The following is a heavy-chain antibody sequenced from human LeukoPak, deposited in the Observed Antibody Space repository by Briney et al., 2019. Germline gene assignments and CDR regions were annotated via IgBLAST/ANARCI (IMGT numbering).Heavy chain of an antibody. CDR1: GGSISSGDYY. V-gene: IGHV4-30-4*01. CDR3: ARDLLNEGNHLDY. CDR2: IYYSGST. D-gene: IGHD4-23*01. J-gene: IGHJ4*02. Sequence: PSETLSLTCTVSGGSISSGDYYWSWIRQPPGKGLEWIGYIYYSGSTYYNPSLKSRVTIAVDTSKNQFSLKLSSVTAADTAVYYCARDLLNEGNHLDYWGQGTLVTVSS.